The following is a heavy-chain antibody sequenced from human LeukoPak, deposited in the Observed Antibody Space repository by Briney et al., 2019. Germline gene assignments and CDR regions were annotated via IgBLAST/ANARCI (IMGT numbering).Heavy chain of an antibody. CDR1: GYTLTELS. D-gene: IGHD3-16*02. CDR2: FDPEDGET. Sequence: ASVKVSCKVSGYTLTELSMHWVRQAPGKGLEWMGGFDPEDGETIYAQKFQGRVTMTEDTSTDTAYMELSSLRSEDTAVYYCATVYVWGSYRTNSFDYWGQGTLVTVSS. CDR3: ATVYVWGSYRTNSFDY. V-gene: IGHV1-24*01. J-gene: IGHJ4*02.